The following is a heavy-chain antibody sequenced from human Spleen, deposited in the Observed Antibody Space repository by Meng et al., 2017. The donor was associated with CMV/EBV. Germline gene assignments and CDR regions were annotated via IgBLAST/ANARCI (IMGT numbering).Heavy chain of an antibody. Sequence: GESLKISCAASGFIFSSYAMSWVRQAPGKGLEWVSGSSRSGHSTYYADSVKGRFTISRDNSKNTLYLQMNSLRAEDTAVYYCARDGEIVVPAAPDYWGQGTLVTVSS. D-gene: IGHD2-2*01. CDR2: SSRSGHST. CDR1: GFIFSSYA. CDR3: ARDGEIVVPAAPDY. J-gene: IGHJ4*02. V-gene: IGHV3-23*01.